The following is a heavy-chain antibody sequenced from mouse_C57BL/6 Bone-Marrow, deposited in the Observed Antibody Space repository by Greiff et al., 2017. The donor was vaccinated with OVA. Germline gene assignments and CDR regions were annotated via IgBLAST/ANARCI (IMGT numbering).Heavy chain of an antibody. J-gene: IGHJ3*01. CDR2: ISSGGSYT. CDR1: GFTFSSYG. D-gene: IGHD1-1*01. CDR3: ARRYYGSSSAWFAY. Sequence: EVKLVESGGDLVKPGGSLKLSCAASGFTFSSYGMSWVRQTPDKRLEWVATISSGGSYTYYPDSVKGRFTISRDNAKNTLYLQMSSLKSEDTAMYYCARRYYGSSSAWFAYWGQGTLVTVSA. V-gene: IGHV5-6*02.